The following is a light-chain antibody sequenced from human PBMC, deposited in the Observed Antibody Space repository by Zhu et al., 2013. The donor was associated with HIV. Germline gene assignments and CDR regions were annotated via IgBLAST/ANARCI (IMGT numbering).Light chain of an antibody. CDR3: QQRSNWLLT. CDR1: QYVPSNY. J-gene: IGKJ4*01. V-gene: IGKV3-11*01. CDR2: EAS. Sequence: IVLTQSPGTLSLSPGEKATLSCRASQYVPSNYLAWYQQKPGQSPRLLIYEASNRATGIPARFSGSGSGTDFTLTISSLEPEDFAVYYCQQRSNWLLTFGGGTRVEIK.